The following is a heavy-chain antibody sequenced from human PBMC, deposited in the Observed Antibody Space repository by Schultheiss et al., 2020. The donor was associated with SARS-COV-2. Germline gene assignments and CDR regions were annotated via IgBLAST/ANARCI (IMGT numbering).Heavy chain of an antibody. Sequence: GESLKISCAASGFTFSSYEMNWVRQAPGKGLEWVSYISSSGSTIYYADSVKGRFTISRDNSKNTLYLQMGSLRAEDMAVYYCARGMGEGSGWPFDYWGQGTLVTVSS. CDR3: ARGMGEGSGWPFDY. CDR2: ISSSGSTI. CDR1: GFTFSSYE. J-gene: IGHJ4*02. D-gene: IGHD6-19*01. V-gene: IGHV3-48*03.